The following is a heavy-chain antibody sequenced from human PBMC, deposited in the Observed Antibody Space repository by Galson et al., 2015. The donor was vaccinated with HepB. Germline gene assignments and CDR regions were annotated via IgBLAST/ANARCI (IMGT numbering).Heavy chain of an antibody. J-gene: IGHJ3*02. CDR1: GFTFSSYA. V-gene: IGHV3-23*01. CDR2: ISGSGGST. D-gene: IGHD3-9*01. CDR3: AKDSGAYYDILTGYYDDAFDI. Sequence: SLRLSCAASGFTFSSYAMSWVRQAPGKGLEWVSAISGSGGSTYYADSVKGRFTISRDSSKNTLYLQMNSLRAEDTAVYYCAKDSGAYYDILTGYYDDAFDIWGQGTMVTVSS.